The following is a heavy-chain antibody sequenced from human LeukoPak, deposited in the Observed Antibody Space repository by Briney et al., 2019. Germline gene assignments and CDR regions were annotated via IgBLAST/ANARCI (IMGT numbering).Heavy chain of an antibody. CDR1: EFDFSSHA. V-gene: IGHV3-23*01. J-gene: IGHJ3*01. CDR3: ANNRYSSRWRGAFDV. D-gene: IGHD6-13*01. Sequence: SGGSLRLSCAASEFDFSSHAMTWVRQAPGKGLEWVSAISISGSKTYYADSVKGRFTISRDNSKNTLYLQMNSLRAEDTAVYYCANNRYSSRWRGAFDVWGQGTMVTVSS. CDR2: ISISGSKT.